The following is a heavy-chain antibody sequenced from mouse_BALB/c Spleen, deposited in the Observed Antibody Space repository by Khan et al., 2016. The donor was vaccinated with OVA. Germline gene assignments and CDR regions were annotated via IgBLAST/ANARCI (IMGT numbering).Heavy chain of an antibody. Sequence: QVQLQQHGPELVKPGASVRISCKASGYTFTSYYIHWVKQRPGQGLEWIGWIYPGNVNTKYNEKFKGKATLTADKSSSTAYMQLSSLTSEDSAVYFCATRLYYAMDYWGQGTSVTVSS. CDR1: GYTFTSYY. J-gene: IGHJ4*01. CDR3: ATRLYYAMDY. V-gene: IGHV1S56*01. CDR2: IYPGNVNT.